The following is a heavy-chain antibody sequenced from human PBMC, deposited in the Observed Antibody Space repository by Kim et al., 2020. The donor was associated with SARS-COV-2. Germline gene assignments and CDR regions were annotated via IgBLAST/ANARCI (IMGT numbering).Heavy chain of an antibody. D-gene: IGHD2-2*01. Sequence: GGSLRLSCTASGFTFSNYAVHWVRQAPGKGLEWVAIISYDGRNKYYSDSVKGRFTISRDNSKNTLYLQMNSLRAEDTAVYYCARDPRYCDSTTCSYYLDHWGQGTLVTVSS. CDR3: ARDPRYCDSTTCSYYLDH. V-gene: IGHV3-30*04. CDR1: GFTFSNYA. J-gene: IGHJ4*02. CDR2: ISYDGRNK.